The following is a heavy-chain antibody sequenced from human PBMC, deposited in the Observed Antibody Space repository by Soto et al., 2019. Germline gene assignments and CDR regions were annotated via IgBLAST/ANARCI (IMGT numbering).Heavy chain of an antibody. CDR2: ISYDGSNK. V-gene: IGHV3-30*18. D-gene: IGHD3-22*01. CDR1: GFTFSSYG. CDR3: AKDLYDRLGMAFDI. Sequence: PGGSLRLSCAASGFTFSSYGMHWVRQAPGKGLEWVAVISYDGSNKYYADSVKGRFTISRDNSKNTLYLQMNSLRAEDTAVYYCAKDLYDRLGMAFDILGQGTMVTVSS. J-gene: IGHJ3*02.